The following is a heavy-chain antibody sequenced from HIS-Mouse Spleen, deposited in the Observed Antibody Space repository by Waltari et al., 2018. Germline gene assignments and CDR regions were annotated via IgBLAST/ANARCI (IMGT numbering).Heavy chain of an antibody. CDR3: ARHPEIAAAVGAFDI. Sequence: QVQLVQSGAEVMKPGSSVKVSCKASGGTFSSYASSWVRQAPGQGLEWMGRIIPILGIANYAQKFQGRVTITADKSTSTAYMELSSLRSEDTAVYYCARHPEIAAAVGAFDIWGQGTMVTVSS. V-gene: IGHV1-69*04. CDR1: GGTFSSYA. D-gene: IGHD6-13*01. J-gene: IGHJ3*02. CDR2: IIPILGIA.